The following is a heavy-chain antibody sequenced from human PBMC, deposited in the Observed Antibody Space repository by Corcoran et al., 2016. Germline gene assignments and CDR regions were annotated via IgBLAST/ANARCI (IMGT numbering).Heavy chain of an antibody. D-gene: IGHD3-10*01. Sequence: EVQLVESGGDLVQPGGSLRLSCAASGFTFSSYWMNWVRQAPGRGLEWVASINQDGSEKYYVDSVKGRFTISRDNAKNSLYLQVNSLRVEDTAVYYCARDHVGPGLYCDLWGRGTLVTVSS. V-gene: IGHV3-7*01. CDR3: ARDHVGPGLYCDL. CDR1: GFTFSSYW. CDR2: INQDGSEK. J-gene: IGHJ2*01.